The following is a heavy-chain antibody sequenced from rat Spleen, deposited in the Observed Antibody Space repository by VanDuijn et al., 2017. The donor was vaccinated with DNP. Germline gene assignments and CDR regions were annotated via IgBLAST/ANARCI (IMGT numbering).Heavy chain of an antibody. J-gene: IGHJ4*01. CDR3: ARHSSGYGYAMDA. D-gene: IGHD4-3*01. Sequence: EVKLVESGGGLVQPGRSMKLSCAASGFNFTEYWMGWVRPAPGKGLEWIAEINKDSSVINYIPSLKDKITISRDNAQNTLYLQMNKLGAEDTATYYCARHSSGYGYAMDAWGQGTSVTVSS. V-gene: IGHV4-2*01. CDR1: GFNFTEYW. CDR2: INKDSSVI.